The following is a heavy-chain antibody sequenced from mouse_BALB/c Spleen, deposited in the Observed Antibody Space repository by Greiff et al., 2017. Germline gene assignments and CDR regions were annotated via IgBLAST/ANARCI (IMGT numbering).Heavy chain of an antibody. V-gene: IGHV14-4*02. CDR2: IDPENGDT. Sequence: EVQLQQSGAELVRSGASVKLSCTASGFNIKDYYMHWVKQRPEQGLEWIGWIDPENGDTEYAPKFQGKATMTADTSSNTAYLQLSSLTSEDTAVYYCNADYDYDGAMDYWGQGTSVTVSS. J-gene: IGHJ4*01. D-gene: IGHD2-4*01. CDR1: GFNIKDYY. CDR3: NADYDYDGAMDY.